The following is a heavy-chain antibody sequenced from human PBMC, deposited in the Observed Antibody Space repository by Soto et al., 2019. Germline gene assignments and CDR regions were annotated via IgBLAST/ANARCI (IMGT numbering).Heavy chain of an antibody. D-gene: IGHD6-19*01. CDR3: ARSYSSGWEFDY. V-gene: IGHV3-11*01. CDR1: GFTFSNYY. Sequence: GGSLRLSCGASGFTFSNYYMSWIRQAPGKGLEWVSYISSTGRTIYYADSVKGRLTVSRDNAQNSLSLKLNSLRVEDTAVYYCARSYSSGWEFDYWRRRTQVTVSS. J-gene: IGHJ4*02. CDR2: ISSTGRTI.